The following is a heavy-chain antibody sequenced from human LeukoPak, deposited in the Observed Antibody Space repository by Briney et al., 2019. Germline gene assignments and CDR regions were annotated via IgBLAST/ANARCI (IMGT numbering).Heavy chain of an antibody. CDR3: AELGLTMIGGV. CDR2: ISSSSSTI. V-gene: IGHV3-48*04. J-gene: IGHJ6*04. D-gene: IGHD3-10*02. CDR1: GFTFSSYS. Sequence: GGSLRLSCAASGFTFSSYSMNWVRQAPGKGLEWVSYISSSSSTIYYADSVKGRFTISRDNAKNSLYPQMNSLRAEDTAVYYDAELGLTMIGGVWGKGTTVTISS.